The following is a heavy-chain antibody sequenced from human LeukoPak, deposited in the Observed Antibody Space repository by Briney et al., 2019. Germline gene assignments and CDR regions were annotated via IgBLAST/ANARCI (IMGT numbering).Heavy chain of an antibody. J-gene: IGHJ5*02. D-gene: IGHD2-2*01. CDR2: TYYRSTWYN. CDR1: GDSVSSNSVT. CDR3: ARRLTQYDCFDP. V-gene: IGHV6-1*01. Sequence: SQTRSLTCAISGDSVSSNSVTWNWIRQSPSRGLEWLGRTYYRSTWYNDYAVSVRGRITVNPDTSKNQFSLHLNSVTPEDTAVYYCARRLTQYDCFDPWGQGILVTVSS.